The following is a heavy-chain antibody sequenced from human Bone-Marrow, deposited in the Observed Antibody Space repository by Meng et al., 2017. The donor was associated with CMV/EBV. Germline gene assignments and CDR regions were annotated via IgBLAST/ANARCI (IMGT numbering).Heavy chain of an antibody. J-gene: IGHJ4*02. D-gene: IGHD6-13*01. V-gene: IGHV1-2*02. Sequence: ASVKVSCNASGYTFTGYYMHWVRQAPGQGLEWMGWINPNSGGTNYAQKFQGRVTMTRDTSTSTVYMELSSLRSEDTAVYYFARVGGSSWNPFDYWGQGTLVTVSS. CDR2: INPNSGGT. CDR1: GYTFTGYY. CDR3: ARVGGSSWNPFDY.